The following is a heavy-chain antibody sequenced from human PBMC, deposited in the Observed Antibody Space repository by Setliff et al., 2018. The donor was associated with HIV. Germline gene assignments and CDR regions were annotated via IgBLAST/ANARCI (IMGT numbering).Heavy chain of an antibody. CDR1: GGSISSYY. CDR3: ARGVRGTQVLAAIGGEDYFYYYMDT. V-gene: IGHV4-4*07. CDR2: FFPGGST. J-gene: IGHJ6*03. D-gene: IGHD2-8*02. Sequence: SETLSLTCTVSGGSISSYYWNWLRQPAGKGLEWIGRFFPGGSTNYNPSPNSRVSMSVDTSNNQFSLKLTSMTAADTAVYYCARGVRGTQVLAAIGGEDYFYYYMDTWGKGTTVTVSS.